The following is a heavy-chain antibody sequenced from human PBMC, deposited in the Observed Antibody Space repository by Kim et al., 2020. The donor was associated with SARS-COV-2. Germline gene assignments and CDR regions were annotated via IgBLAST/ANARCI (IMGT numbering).Heavy chain of an antibody. Sequence: ASVKVSCKASGYTFTGYYMHWVRQAPGQGLEWMGRINPNSGGTNYAQKFQGRVTMTRDTSISTAYMELSRLRSDDTAVYYCARALPPWKQLVDYWGQGTLVTVSS. CDR1: GYTFTGYY. CDR3: ARALPPWKQLVDY. CDR2: INPNSGGT. D-gene: IGHD6-13*01. V-gene: IGHV1-2*06. J-gene: IGHJ4*02.